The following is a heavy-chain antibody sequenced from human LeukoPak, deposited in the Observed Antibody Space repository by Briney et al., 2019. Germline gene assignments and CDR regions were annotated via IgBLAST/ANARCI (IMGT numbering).Heavy chain of an antibody. CDR3: AKSNRDGYYDY. CDR1: GFTFDDYA. V-gene: IGHV3-9*01. J-gene: IGHJ4*02. D-gene: IGHD5-24*01. CDR2: ISWNSGSI. Sequence: GGSLRLSCAASGFTFDDYAMHWVRHAPGKGLEWVSGISWNSGSIGYADSVKGRFTISRDNAKNSLYLQMNSLRAEDTALYYCAKSNRDGYYDYWGQGTLVTVSS.